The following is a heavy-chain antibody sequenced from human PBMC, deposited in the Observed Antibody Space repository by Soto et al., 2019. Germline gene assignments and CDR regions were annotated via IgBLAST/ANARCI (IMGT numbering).Heavy chain of an antibody. CDR1: GGSFSGYY. CDR3: ARDSLGIAVLGTGRSKNNWFDP. Sequence: QVQLQQWGAGLLKPSETLSLTCAVYGGSFSGYYWSWIRQPPGKGLEWIWEINHSGSTNYNPSLKSRVTISIDTSKNQFSLKLSSVTAADTAIYYCARDSLGIAVLGTGRSKNNWFDPWGQGTLVTVSS. CDR2: INHSGST. D-gene: IGHD6-19*01. V-gene: IGHV4-34*01. J-gene: IGHJ5*02.